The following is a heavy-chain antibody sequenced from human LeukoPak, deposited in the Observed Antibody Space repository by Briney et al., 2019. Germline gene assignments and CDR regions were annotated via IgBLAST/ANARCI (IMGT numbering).Heavy chain of an antibody. CDR3: TRMTTGHDY. Sequence: NPSETLSLTCGVSGVSFDDCYWSWVRQIPGKGLEWLGEINHSGYTNDSPSLKSRVTLSIDTSRKQFSLNLRSVTAADAGIYYCTRMTTGHDYWGQGTLVTVSS. V-gene: IGHV4-34*01. CDR1: GVSFDDCY. D-gene: IGHD1-14*01. CDR2: INHSGYT. J-gene: IGHJ4*02.